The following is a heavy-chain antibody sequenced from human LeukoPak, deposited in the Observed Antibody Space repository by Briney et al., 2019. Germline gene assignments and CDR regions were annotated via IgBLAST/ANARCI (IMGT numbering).Heavy chain of an antibody. CDR3: AREGVVGATKDYYYYYYMDV. CDR2: INTNTGNP. CDR1: GYTFTSYA. V-gene: IGHV7-4-1*02. D-gene: IGHD1-26*01. Sequence: ASVKVSCKASGYTFTSYAMNWVRQAPGQGLEWMGWINTNTGNPTYAQGFTGRFVFSLDTSVSTAYLQISSLKAEDTAVYYCAREGVVGATKDYYYYYYMDVWGKGTTVTVSS. J-gene: IGHJ6*03.